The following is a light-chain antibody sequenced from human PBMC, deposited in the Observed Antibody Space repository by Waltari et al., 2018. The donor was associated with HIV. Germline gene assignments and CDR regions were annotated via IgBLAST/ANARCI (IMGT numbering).Light chain of an antibody. V-gene: IGLV2-11*01. J-gene: IGLJ3*02. CDR1: SSDVGGYNY. CDR3: CSYAGNYPVL. Sequence: QSALTQPRSVSGSPGQSVTISCTGTSSDVGGYNYVSWYQQNPGKAPKFIIYDVTKRPSGVPDRFSGSKSCNTASLTISGLQAEDEADYYCCSYAGNYPVLCGGGTKLTVL. CDR2: DVT.